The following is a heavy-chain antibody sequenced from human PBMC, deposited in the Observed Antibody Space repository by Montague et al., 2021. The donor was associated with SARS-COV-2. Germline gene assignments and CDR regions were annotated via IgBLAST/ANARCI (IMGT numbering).Heavy chain of an antibody. CDR1: GGPISRNY. D-gene: IGHD4-23*01. CDR2: IYYSGTT. V-gene: IGHV4-59*01. CDR3: VRGGGNSADHYYDGMDV. Sequence: SETLSLTCTVSGGPISRNYWNWIRQPPGKGLEWIGYIYYSGTTNCNPSLKSRVTMSVDTSKNQFSLKLNSVTAADTAVYYCVRGGGNSADHYYDGMDVWGLGTTVTVSS. J-gene: IGHJ6*02.